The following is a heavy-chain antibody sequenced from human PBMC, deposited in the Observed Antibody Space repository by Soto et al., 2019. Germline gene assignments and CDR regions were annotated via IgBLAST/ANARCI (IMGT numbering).Heavy chain of an antibody. CDR3: ARARGYTYGPPTY. Sequence: QVQLVESGGGVVQPGRSLRLSCAASGFTFNTYGMHWVRQAPGKGLEWVAVIWYDGSLKYYADSVKGRVTISRDNSKNTLYLQINSLRAEDTAVYYCARARGYTYGPPTYWGQGTLVTVSS. CDR2: IWYDGSLK. J-gene: IGHJ4*02. V-gene: IGHV3-33*01. D-gene: IGHD5-18*01. CDR1: GFTFNTYG.